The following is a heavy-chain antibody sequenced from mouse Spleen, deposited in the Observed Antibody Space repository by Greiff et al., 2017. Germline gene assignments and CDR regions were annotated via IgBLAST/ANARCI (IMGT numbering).Heavy chain of an antibody. J-gene: IGHJ1*03. V-gene: IGHV5-9*01. CDR3: ARRDTTVPYWYFDV. Sequence: DVKLVESGVGLVKPGGSLKLSCAASGFTFSSYTMSWVRQTPEKRLEWVATISGGGGNTYYPDSVKGRFTISRDNAKNTLYLQMSSLRSEDTALYYCARRDTTVPYWYFDVWGTGTTVTVSS. D-gene: IGHD1-1*01. CDR1: GFTFSSYT. CDR2: ISGGGGNT.